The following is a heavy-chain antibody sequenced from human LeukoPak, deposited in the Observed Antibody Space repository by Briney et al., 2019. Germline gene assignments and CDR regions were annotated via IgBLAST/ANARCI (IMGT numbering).Heavy chain of an antibody. D-gene: IGHD6-13*01. J-gene: IGHJ6*03. V-gene: IGHV1-69*05. CDR3: ARGGPSDSSSWYISYYYMDV. CDR1: GGTFSSYA. CDR2: IIPIFGTA. Sequence: GASVKVSCKASGGTFSSYAISWVRQAPGRGLEWMGGIIPIFGTANYAQKFQGRVKSTTDESTSTAYMELSSLRSEDTAVYYCARGGPSDSSSWYISYYYMDVWGKGTTVTVSS.